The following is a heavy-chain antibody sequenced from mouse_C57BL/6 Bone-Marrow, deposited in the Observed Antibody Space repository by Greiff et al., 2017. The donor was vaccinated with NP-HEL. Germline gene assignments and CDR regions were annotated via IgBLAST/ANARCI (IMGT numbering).Heavy chain of an antibody. CDR1: GYSITSGYY. CDR3: ARESTTVVAPLPFDV. CDR2: ISYDGSN. D-gene: IGHD1-1*01. Sequence: EVQLVESGPGLVKPSQSLSLTCSVTGYSITSGYYWNWIRQFPGNKREWMGYISYDGSNNYNPSLKNRTTITRDTSKNQFFLKLNSVTTEDTATYYCARESTTVVAPLPFDVWGTGTTVTVSS. J-gene: IGHJ1*03. V-gene: IGHV3-6*01.